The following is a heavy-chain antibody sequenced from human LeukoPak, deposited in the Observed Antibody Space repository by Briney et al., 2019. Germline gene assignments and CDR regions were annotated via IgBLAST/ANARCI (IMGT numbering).Heavy chain of an antibody. V-gene: IGHV3-21*01. Sequence: GGSLRLSCAASGFTFSSYSMNWVRQAPGKGLEWVSSISSSSSYIYYADSVKGRFTISRDNAKNSLYLQMNSLRAEDTAVYYCARGSRSSGWYSYYWGQGTLVTVSS. J-gene: IGHJ4*02. CDR3: ARGSRSSGWYSYY. D-gene: IGHD6-19*01. CDR1: GFTFSSYS. CDR2: ISSSSSYI.